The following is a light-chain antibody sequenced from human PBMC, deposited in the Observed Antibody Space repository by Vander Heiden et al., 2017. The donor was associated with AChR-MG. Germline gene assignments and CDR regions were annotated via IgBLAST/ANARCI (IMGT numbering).Light chain of an antibody. V-gene: IGKV3-11*01. Sequence: IAWTQSPATLSLSPGERAFLSCRASQSVNFYLAWYQQKPGQAPRLLIYDASNRATGIPARFSGSGSGTDFTLTISSLEPEDFAVYYCQHRSDWRWIFGQGTKVEI. CDR3: QHRSDWRWI. J-gene: IGKJ2*01. CDR2: DAS. CDR1: QSVNFY.